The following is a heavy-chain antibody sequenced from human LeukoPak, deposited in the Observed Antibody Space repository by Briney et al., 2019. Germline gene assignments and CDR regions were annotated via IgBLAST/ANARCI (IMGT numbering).Heavy chain of an antibody. CDR1: GGSISSCY. J-gene: IGHJ3*02. CDR3: ARHIDSSGYYAEHGGQPLDAFDI. D-gene: IGHD3-22*01. Sequence: SETLSLTCTVSGGSISSCYWSWIRQPPGKGLEWIGYIYYSGSTNYNPSLKSRVTISVDTSKNQFSLKLSSVTAADTAVYYCARHIDSSGYYAEHGGQPLDAFDIWGQGTMVTVSS. V-gene: IGHV4-59*08. CDR2: IYYSGST.